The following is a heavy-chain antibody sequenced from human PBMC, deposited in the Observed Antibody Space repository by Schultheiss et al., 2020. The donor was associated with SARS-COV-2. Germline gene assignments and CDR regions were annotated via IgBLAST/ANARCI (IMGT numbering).Heavy chain of an antibody. D-gene: IGHD5-12*01. Sequence: SETLSLTCTVSGGSISSYYWSWIRQPPGKGLEWIGSIYHSGSTYYNPSLKSRVTISVDTSKNQFSLKLSSVTAADTAVYYCARDGRGYAYYYGMDVWGQGTTVTVSS. CDR3: ARDGRGYAYYYGMDV. J-gene: IGHJ6*02. CDR2: IYHSGST. CDR1: GGSISSYY. V-gene: IGHV4-38-2*02.